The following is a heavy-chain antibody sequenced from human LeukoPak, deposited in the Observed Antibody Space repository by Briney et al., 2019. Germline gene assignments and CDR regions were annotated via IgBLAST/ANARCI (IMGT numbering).Heavy chain of an antibody. J-gene: IGHJ6*02. CDR1: GGSISSGGYS. CDR3: ARDYYYYGTDV. CDR2: IYHSGST. Sequence: PSETLSLTCAVSGGSISSGGYSWSWIRQPPGKGLEWIGYIYHSGSTYYNPSLKSRVTISVDRSKNQFSLKLSSVTAADTAVYYCARDYYYYGTDVWGQGTTVTVSS. V-gene: IGHV4-30-2*01.